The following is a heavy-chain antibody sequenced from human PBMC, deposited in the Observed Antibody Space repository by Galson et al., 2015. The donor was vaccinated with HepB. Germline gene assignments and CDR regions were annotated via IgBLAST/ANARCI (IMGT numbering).Heavy chain of an antibody. CDR1: GFTFSSYA. CDR3: ARDGGPGGYDFWSGYYSALYYYYYGMDV. CDR2: ISYDGSNK. D-gene: IGHD3-3*01. V-gene: IGHV3-30-3*01. Sequence: SLRLSCAASGFTFSSYAMHWVRQAPGKGLEWVAVISYDGSNKYYADSVKGRFTISRDNSKNTLYLQMNSLRAEDTAVYYCARDGGPGGYDFWSGYYSALYYYYYGMDVWGQGTTVTVSS. J-gene: IGHJ6*02.